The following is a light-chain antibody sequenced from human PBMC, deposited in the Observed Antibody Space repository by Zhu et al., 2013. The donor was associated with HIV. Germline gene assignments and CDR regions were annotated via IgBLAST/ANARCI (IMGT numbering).Light chain of an antibody. V-gene: IGKV3-20*01. J-gene: IGKJ4*01. CDR2: GAS. CDR3: QQYANSPRT. CDR1: QSVSNN. Sequence: EIVLTQSPATLSVSPGESATLSCRASQSVSNNLAWYQQKRGQAPRLLMYGASSRATGIPDRFSGSGSGTDFTLTISRLEPEDFAVYYCQQYANSPRTFGGGTKVEI.